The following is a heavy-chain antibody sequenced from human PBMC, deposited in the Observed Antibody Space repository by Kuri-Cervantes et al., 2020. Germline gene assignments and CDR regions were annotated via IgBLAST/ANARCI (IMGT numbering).Heavy chain of an antibody. CDR1: GGSISSGGYY. V-gene: IGHV4-61*02. CDR3: ARVLRTTVTTRNYYYYYGMDV. Sequence: SCTVSGGSISSGGYYWSWIRQPAGKGLEWIGRIYTSGSTNYNPSLKSRVTMSVDTSKNQFSLKLSSVTAADTAVYYCARVLRTTVTTRNYYYYYGMDVWGQGTTVTVSS. J-gene: IGHJ6*02. D-gene: IGHD4-17*01. CDR2: IYTSGST.